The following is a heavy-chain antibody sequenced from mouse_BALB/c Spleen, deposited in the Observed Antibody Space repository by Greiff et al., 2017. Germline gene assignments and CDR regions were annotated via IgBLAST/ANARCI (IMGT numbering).Heavy chain of an antibody. D-gene: IGHD1-1*01. J-gene: IGHJ4*01. V-gene: IGHV1-39*01. CDR2: INPYYGST. CDR3: ARYGSSPLYYAMDY. Sequence: VQLQQTGPELVKPGASVKISCKASGYSFTDYIMLWVKQSHGKSLEWIGNINPYYGSTSYNLKFKGKATLTVDKSSSTAYMQLNSLTSEDSAVYYCARYGSSPLYYAMDYWGQGTSVTVSS. CDR1: GYSFTDYI.